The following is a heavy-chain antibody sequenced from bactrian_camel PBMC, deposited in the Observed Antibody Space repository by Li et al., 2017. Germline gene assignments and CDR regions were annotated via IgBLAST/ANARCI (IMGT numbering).Heavy chain of an antibody. CDR3: TTPTRPGGIEYGY. V-gene: IGHV3-2*01. CDR2: IHTGGGNI. J-gene: IGHJ4*01. Sequence: HVQLVESGGGLVQPGGSLRLSCTASGFTFSSYYTTWVRQAPGKGLEWVSSIHTGGGNIYYSDSVRGRFTVSRDNAENTAYLQMNSLQSEDTAVYYCTTPTRPGGIEYGYWGQGTQVTVS. CDR1: GFTFSSYY.